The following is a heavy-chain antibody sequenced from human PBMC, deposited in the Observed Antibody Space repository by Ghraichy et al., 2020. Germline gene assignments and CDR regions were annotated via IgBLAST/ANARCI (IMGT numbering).Heavy chain of an antibody. CDR2: IKQDGSEK. Sequence: GGSLRLSCAGSGFTFSSYWMSWVRQAPGKGLEWVANIKQDGSEKYYVDSVKGRFTISRDNAKNSLYLQMNSLRVEDTAVYYCARGGSFDIWGQGTMITVSS. D-gene: IGHD2-15*01. CDR3: ARGGSFDI. V-gene: IGHV3-7*01. CDR1: GFTFSSYW. J-gene: IGHJ3*02.